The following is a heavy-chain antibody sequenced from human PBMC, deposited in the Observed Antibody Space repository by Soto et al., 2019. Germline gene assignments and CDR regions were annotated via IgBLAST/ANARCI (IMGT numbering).Heavy chain of an antibody. CDR1: GYSFTSHW. CDR3: ARGDTALSYWYFDL. V-gene: IGHV5-10-1*01. D-gene: IGHD5-18*01. Sequence: EVQLVQSGAEVKKPGESLRISCKGSGYSFTSHWISWVRQMPGKGLEWMGRIDPSDSYTSYSPSFQGHVTISADRSISTVYLQWSSLKASDTAMYYCARGDTALSYWYFDLWAVAPWSLSPQ. J-gene: IGHJ2*01. CDR2: IDPSDSYT.